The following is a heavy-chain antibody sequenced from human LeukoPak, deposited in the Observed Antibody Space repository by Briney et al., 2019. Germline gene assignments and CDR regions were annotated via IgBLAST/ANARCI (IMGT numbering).Heavy chain of an antibody. CDR1: GGSFSGYY. V-gene: IGHV4-34*01. J-gene: IGHJ6*02. D-gene: IGHD3-9*01. CDR2: INHSGST. Sequence: PSETLSLTCAVYGGSFSGYYWSWIRQPPGKGLEWIGEINHSGSTNYNPSLKSRVTISVDTSKNQFSLKLSFVTAADTAVYYCARDILTGSPNYYYGMDVWGQGTTVTVSS. CDR3: ARDILTGSPNYYYGMDV.